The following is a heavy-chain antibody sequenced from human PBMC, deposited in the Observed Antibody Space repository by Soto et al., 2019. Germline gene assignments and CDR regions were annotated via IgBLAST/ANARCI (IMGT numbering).Heavy chain of an antibody. CDR1: GFTFSHAW. CDR2: IKSKTDGGTT. J-gene: IGHJ4*02. V-gene: IGHV3-15*01. Sequence: EVQLVESGGGLVKPGGSLRLSCAASGFTFSHAWMSWVRQAPGKGLEWVGRIKSKTDGGTTNYAAPVKGRFTISRDDSENTLFSQMNSLKTEDTAVYFCSTEPLDYWGQGTLVTVSS. CDR3: STEPLDY.